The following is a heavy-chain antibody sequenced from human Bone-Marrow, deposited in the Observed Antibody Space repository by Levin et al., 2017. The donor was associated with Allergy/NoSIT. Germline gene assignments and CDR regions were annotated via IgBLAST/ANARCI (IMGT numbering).Heavy chain of an antibody. CDR2: IGTAGDP. CDR1: GFTFSSYD. V-gene: IGHV3-13*05. D-gene: IGHD2-2*01. CDR3: ATNTGCYAVGWVGGLDGGGVRRNNWFDP. J-gene: IGHJ5*02. Sequence: TGGSLRLSCAASGFTFSSYDMHWVRQATGKGLEWVSAIGTAGDPYYPGSVKGRFTISRENAKNSLYLQMNSLRAGDTAVYYCATNTGCYAVGWVGGLDGGGVRRNNWFDPWGQGTLVTVSS.